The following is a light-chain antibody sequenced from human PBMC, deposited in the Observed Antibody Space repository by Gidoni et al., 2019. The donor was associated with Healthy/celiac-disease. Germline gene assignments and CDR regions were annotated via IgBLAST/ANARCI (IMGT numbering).Light chain of an antibody. Sequence: DIQMTQSPSSLSASVGDRVTITYRASQSISSYLNWYQQKPGKAPKPLIYAASSLQSGVPSRFSGSGSGTDFTLTISSLQPEDFATYYCQQSYSTLTWTFGQGTKVEIK. V-gene: IGKV1-39*01. J-gene: IGKJ1*01. CDR2: AAS. CDR1: QSISSY. CDR3: QQSYSTLTWT.